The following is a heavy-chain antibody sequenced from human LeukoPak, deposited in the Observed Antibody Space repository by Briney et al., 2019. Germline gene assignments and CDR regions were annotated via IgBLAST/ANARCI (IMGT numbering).Heavy chain of an antibody. CDR1: GFTVSSNY. D-gene: IGHD4-17*01. CDR2: IYSGGST. V-gene: IGHV3-66*01. J-gene: IGHJ6*02. Sequence: PGGSLRLSCAASGFTVSSNYMSWVRQAPGEGLEWVSVIYSGGSTYYADSVKGRFTISRDNSKNTLYLQMNSLRAEGTAVYYCARDYGDYSNYGMDVWGQGTTVTVSS. CDR3: ARDYGDYSNYGMDV.